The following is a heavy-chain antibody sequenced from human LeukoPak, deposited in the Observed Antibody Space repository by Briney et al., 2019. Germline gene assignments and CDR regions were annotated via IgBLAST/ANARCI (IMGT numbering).Heavy chain of an antibody. V-gene: IGHV3-23*01. J-gene: IGHJ5*02. Sequence: TGGFLRLSCAASGFTFSSYAMSWVRQAPGKGLEWVSAISGSGGSTYYADSVKGRFTISRDNSKNTLYLQMNSLRAKDTAVYYCAKDHYDSSGASNWFDPWGQGTLVTVSS. CDR1: GFTFSSYA. CDR3: AKDHYDSSGASNWFDP. D-gene: IGHD3-22*01. CDR2: ISGSGGST.